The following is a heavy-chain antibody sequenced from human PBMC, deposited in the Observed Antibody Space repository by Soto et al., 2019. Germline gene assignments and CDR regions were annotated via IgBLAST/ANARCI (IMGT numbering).Heavy chain of an antibody. CDR2: INSDGSST. CDR1: GFTFSSYW. J-gene: IGHJ4*02. V-gene: IGHV3-74*01. Sequence: LRLSCAASGFTFSSYWMHWVRQAPGKGLVWVSRINSDGSSTNYADFVKGRFTISRDNAKNTLYLQMNSLRVEDTAVYYCSRVGGSTWHWGQGTLVTVSS. CDR3: SRVGGSTWH. D-gene: IGHD1-26*01.